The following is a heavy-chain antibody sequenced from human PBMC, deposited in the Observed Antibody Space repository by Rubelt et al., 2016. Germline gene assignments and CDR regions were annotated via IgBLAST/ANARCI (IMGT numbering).Heavy chain of an antibody. J-gene: IGHJ3*02. CDR1: GGSINSYY. D-gene: IGHD2-21*01. CDR3: ARAPTAYYGDNNPWPDSFDI. CDR2: IYYSGST. V-gene: IGHV4-59*12. Sequence: QVLLQESGPGLVKPSETLSLTCTVSGGSINSYYRNWIRQSPGKGLEWIGYIYYSGSTNYNPPLQRRVTISLDTPPNQFSLKRTSVPAPDTAVYYCARAPTAYYGDNNPWPDSFDIWGQGAMVTVSS.